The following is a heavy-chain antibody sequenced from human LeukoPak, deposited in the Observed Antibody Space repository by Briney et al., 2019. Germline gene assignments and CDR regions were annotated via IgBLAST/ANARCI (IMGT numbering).Heavy chain of an antibody. Sequence: SETLSLTCTVSGGSISSYYWSWIRQPPGKGLEWTGYIYYSGSTNYNPSLKSRVTISVDTSKNQFSLKLSSVTAADTAVYYCARRGDYGDYFAVWGQGTTVTVSS. D-gene: IGHD4-17*01. CDR2: IYYSGST. CDR3: ARRGDYGDYFAV. CDR1: GGSISSYY. J-gene: IGHJ6*02. V-gene: IGHV4-59*08.